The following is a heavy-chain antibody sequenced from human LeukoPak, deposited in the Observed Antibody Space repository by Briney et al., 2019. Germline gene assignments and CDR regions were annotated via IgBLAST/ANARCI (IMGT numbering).Heavy chain of an antibody. Sequence: GGSLRLSCAASGFTFNDYNMHWVRHAPGKGLEWVSLITWNGDSTYYADSVEGRFTISRDNSKNSLYLQMNSLRTEDTALYYCAKDKWLRGYYYYYMDVWGKGTTVTVSS. D-gene: IGHD5-12*01. V-gene: IGHV3-43*01. CDR2: ITWNGDST. J-gene: IGHJ6*03. CDR1: GFTFNDYN. CDR3: AKDKWLRGYYYYYMDV.